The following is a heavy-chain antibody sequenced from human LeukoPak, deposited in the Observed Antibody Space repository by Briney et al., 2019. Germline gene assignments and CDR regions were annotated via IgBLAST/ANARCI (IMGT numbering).Heavy chain of an antibody. V-gene: IGHV1-18*01. CDR2: ISAYNGNT. CDR1: GYTFTSYG. CDR3: ARVGDVSDYYDSSGFDGY. Sequence: ASVKVSCKASGYTFTSYGISWVRQAPGQGLEWMGWISAYNGNTNYAQKLQGRVTMTTDTSTSTAYMELRSLRSDDTAVYYCARVGDVSDYYDSSGFDGYWGREPWSPSPQ. D-gene: IGHD3-22*01. J-gene: IGHJ4*02.